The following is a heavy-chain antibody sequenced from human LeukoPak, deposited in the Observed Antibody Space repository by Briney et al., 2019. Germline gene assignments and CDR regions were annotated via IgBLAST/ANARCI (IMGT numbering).Heavy chain of an antibody. CDR1: GCSLSYYC. J-gene: IGHJ1*01. CDR2: IKPDGSEK. V-gene: IGHV3-7*03. Sequence: GGALTLSCAVSGCSLSYYCMSWVRQAPGKGLEWVANIKPDGSEKYHVASVKGRITISRDNAKNSLYLEMNNLGAEDTAVYYCATKAYCGGECHSRYFQHWGQGTLVTVSS. CDR3: ATKAYCGGECHSRYFQH. D-gene: IGHD2-21*01.